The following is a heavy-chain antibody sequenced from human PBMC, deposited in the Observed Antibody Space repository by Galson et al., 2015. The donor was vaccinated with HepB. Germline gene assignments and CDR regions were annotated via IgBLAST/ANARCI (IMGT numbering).Heavy chain of an antibody. CDR2: ISAYNGNT. V-gene: IGHV1-18*01. CDR1: GYTFTSYG. J-gene: IGHJ5*02. Sequence: SVKVSCKASGYTFTSYGISWMRQAPGQGLEWMGWISAYNGNTNYAQNLQGRVTMTTDTSTSTACMELRSLRSDDTAVYYCARCDVAGTTEFDPWGQGTLVTVSS. D-gene: IGHD1-7*01. CDR3: ARCDVAGTTEFDP.